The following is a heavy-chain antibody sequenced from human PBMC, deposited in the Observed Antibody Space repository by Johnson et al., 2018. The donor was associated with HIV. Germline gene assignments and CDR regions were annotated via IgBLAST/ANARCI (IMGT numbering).Heavy chain of an antibody. CDR1: GFSFGDYY. J-gene: IGHJ3*02. CDR3: TTGGYSYVGAFDI. V-gene: IGHV3-15*01. CDR2: IKRETDGGTR. Sequence: VQLVESGGGVVQPGGSLRLSCAASGFSFGDYYMSWIRQAPGKGLEWVGRIKRETDGGTRDYAAPVKGRFTISRDDSKDTLFLQMNSLKTEDTAVYYCTTGGYSYVGAFDIWGQGTMVTVSS. D-gene: IGHD5-18*01.